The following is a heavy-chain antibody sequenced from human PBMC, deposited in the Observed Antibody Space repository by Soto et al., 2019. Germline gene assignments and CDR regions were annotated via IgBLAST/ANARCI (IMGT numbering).Heavy chain of an antibody. CDR1: GYTFINYY. V-gene: IGHV1-46*03. Sequence: QVQLVQSGAEVKKPGASVKVSCKASGYTFINYYIHWVRQAPGQGLEWMGVINPNGGSTVYAQKFQGSVTLTSDTSTSTVYVELSSLRSDDTAVYFCVRATAARQRDYSYHYYLHIWGKGTTVTVSS. CDR3: VRATAARQRDYSYHYYLHI. D-gene: IGHD6-6*01. J-gene: IGHJ6*03. CDR2: INPNGGST.